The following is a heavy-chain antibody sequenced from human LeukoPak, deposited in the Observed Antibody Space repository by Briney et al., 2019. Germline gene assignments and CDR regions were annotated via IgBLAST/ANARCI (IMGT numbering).Heavy chain of an antibody. Sequence: SQTLSLTCAISGDSVSSNSAAWNWIRQSPSRGLEWLGRTYYRSKWYNDYAVSVKSRITINPDTSKNQFSLQLNSVTPEDTAVYYCASEGLSSGSHFSAWFDPWGQGTLVTVSS. CDR2: TYYRSKWYN. CDR1: GDSVSSNSAA. J-gene: IGHJ5*02. CDR3: ASEGLSSGSHFSAWFDP. D-gene: IGHD3-10*01. V-gene: IGHV6-1*01.